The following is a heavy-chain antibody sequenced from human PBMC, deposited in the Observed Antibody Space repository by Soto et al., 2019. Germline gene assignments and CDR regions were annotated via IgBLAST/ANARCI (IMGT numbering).Heavy chain of an antibody. J-gene: IGHJ3*02. CDR3: ARSWEADAFDI. Sequence: EVQLLESGGGLVQPGGSLRLSCAASGFTFNTYAMSWVRQAPGKGLEWVSAISSSSSYIYYADSVKGRFTISRDNAKNSLYLQMNSLRAEDTAVYYCARSWEADAFDIWGQGTMVTVSS. CDR1: GFTFNTYA. CDR2: ISSSSSYI. D-gene: IGHD1-26*01. V-gene: IGHV3-21*01.